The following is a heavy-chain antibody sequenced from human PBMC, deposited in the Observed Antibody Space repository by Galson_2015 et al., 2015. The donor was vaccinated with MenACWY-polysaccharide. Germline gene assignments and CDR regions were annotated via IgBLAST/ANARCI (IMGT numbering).Heavy chain of an antibody. D-gene: IGHD4-11*01. V-gene: IGHV3-48*02. CDR2: VSSGSSTI. CDR3: ARVAYSSRTFDS. CDR1: GFTFSTYT. Sequence: SLRLSCAASGFTFSTYTMTWVRQAPGKGLEWVSSVSSGSSTIYYAESVKGRFTISRDNAQSSLYLQLNSLRDEDTAVYYCARVAYSSRTFDSWGQGTLVTVSS. J-gene: IGHJ5*01.